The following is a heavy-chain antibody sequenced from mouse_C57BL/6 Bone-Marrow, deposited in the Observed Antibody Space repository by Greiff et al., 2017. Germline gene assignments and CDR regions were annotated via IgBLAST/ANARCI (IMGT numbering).Heavy chain of an antibody. V-gene: IGHV1-64*01. CDR3: ARWLTTTAFDY. Sequence: VQLQQSGAELVKPGASVKLSCKASGYTFTSYWMHWVKQRPGQGLEWIGMIHPNSGSTNYNEKFKSKATLTVDKSSSTAYMRLSSLTSEDSAVYYCARWLTTTAFDYWGQGTTLTVSS. CDR2: IHPNSGST. D-gene: IGHD1-2*01. J-gene: IGHJ2*01. CDR1: GYTFTSYW.